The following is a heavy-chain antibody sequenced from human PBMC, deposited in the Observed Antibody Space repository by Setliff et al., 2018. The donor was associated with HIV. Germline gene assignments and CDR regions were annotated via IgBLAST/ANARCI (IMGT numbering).Heavy chain of an antibody. CDR1: GYTFTTYG. CDR3: ARGRAAGGSYSYYYMDV. D-gene: IGHD1-26*01. CDR2: ISGYNGNT. Sequence: ASVKVSCKASGYTFTTYGITWVRQAPGQGLEWMGWISGYNGNTNYAEKLQDRVTMTTDTSTSTAYMELRSLRSDDTAVYYCARGRAAGGSYSYYYMDVWGKGTTVTVSS. J-gene: IGHJ6*03. V-gene: IGHV1-18*01.